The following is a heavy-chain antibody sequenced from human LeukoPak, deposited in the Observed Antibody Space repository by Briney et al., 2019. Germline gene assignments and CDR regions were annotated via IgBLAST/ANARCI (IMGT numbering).Heavy chain of an antibody. D-gene: IGHD6-13*01. CDR2: ISGIGGST. J-gene: IGHJ3*02. V-gene: IGHV3-23*01. Sequence: GWSLTLSCAASGFTLSSYSISWVRPAAGQGLEWVSAISGIGGSTYYADSVKGWSTLSRDNSKKPMWRQVNSLRADEPGVIFCAKGRTRSWYEAFDIWGQGTMVTVSS. CDR1: GFTLSSYS. CDR3: AKGRTRSWYEAFDI.